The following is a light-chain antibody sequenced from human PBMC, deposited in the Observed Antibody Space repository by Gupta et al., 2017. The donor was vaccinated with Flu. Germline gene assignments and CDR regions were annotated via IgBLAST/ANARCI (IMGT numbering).Light chain of an antibody. CDR2: TEN. V-gene: IGLV3-19*01. CDR1: NVGRKN. Sequence: GHTISISGTGANVGRKNAYWYQQKPGQAPMLVIYTENKRPSGIPDRFSGSKSGTTASLTISGAQAEDEADYYCDSWDGSGNARVFGTGTKVTVL. CDR3: DSWDGSGNARV. J-gene: IGLJ1*01.